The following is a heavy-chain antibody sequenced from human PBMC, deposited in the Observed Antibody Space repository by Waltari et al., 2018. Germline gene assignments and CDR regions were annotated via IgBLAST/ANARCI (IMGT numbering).Heavy chain of an antibody. CDR3: ARVKSGFDS. CDR1: GGSFTTNY. V-gene: IGHV4-34*01. CDR2: IYHTGSN. Sequence: QVQLKQWGAGLLKISETLSLTCEVSGGSFTTNYWSWIRQSPGKGLEWIGEIYHTGSNNYNPSLHNRVTISVDRSKSLFSLEVTSITAADAAIYYCARVKSGFDSWGQGTVVTVSS. J-gene: IGHJ4*02.